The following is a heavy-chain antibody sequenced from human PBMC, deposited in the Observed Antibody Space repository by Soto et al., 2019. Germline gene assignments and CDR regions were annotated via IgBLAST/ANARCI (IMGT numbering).Heavy chain of an antibody. D-gene: IGHD3-3*01. CDR1: GFTFSSDA. V-gene: IGHV3-23*01. CDR2: ISGSGGST. J-gene: IGHJ4*02. CDR3: PGGDSWNGTDG. Sequence: GRSLKLSCAAYGFTFSSDAMSCVRQAPGKGLEWVSAISGSGGSTYYADSVKGRFIISRDNSKRTLYLHMSSLRGEDTAVYYCPGGDSWNGTDGWGQGAAVTRSS.